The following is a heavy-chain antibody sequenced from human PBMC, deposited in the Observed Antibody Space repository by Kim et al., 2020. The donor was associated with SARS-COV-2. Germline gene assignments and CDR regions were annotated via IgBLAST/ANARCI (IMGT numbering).Heavy chain of an antibody. J-gene: IGHJ4*02. Sequence: SETLSLTCTVSGGSISSSSYYWGWIRQPPGKGLEWIGSIYYSGSTYYNPSLKSRVTISVDTSKNQFSLKLSSVTAADTAVYYCARRRKQQLTNFFDYWGQGTLVTVSS. CDR2: IYYSGST. V-gene: IGHV4-39*01. CDR3: ARRRKQQLTNFFDY. D-gene: IGHD6-13*01. CDR1: GGSISSSSYY.